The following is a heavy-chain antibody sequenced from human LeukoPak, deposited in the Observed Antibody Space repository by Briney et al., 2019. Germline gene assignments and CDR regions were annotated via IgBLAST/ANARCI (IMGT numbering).Heavy chain of an antibody. CDR1: GYTFTGYY. J-gene: IGHJ4*02. V-gene: IGHV1-2*02. CDR3: ARNYDSSGYYYPALYYFDY. Sequence: ASVKVSCKASGYTFTGYYMHWVRQAPGQGLEWMGWINPNSGGTNYAQKLQGRVTMTTDTSTSTAYMELRSLRSDDTAVYYCARNYDSSGYYYPALYYFDYWGQGTLVTVSS. D-gene: IGHD3-22*01. CDR2: INPNSGGT.